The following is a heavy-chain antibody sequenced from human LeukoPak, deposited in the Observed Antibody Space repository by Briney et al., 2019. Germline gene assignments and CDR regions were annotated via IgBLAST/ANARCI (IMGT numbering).Heavy chain of an antibody. CDR2: IIPILGIA. V-gene: IGHV1-69*04. CDR1: GYTFTSYG. D-gene: IGHD3-10*01. CDR3: ARVVLWFGELLSSYYYYGMDV. J-gene: IGHJ6*02. Sequence: SVKVSCKASGYTFTSYGISWVRQAPGQGLEWMGRIIPILGIANYAQKFQGRVTITADKSTSTAYMELSSLRSEDTAVYYCARVVLWFGELLSSYYYYGMDVWGQGTTVTVSS.